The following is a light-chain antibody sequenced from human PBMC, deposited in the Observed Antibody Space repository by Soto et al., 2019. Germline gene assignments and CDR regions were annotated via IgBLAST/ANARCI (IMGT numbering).Light chain of an antibody. CDR1: SSNIGSNS. CDR2: SDD. J-gene: IGLJ1*01. CDR3: ATWDDSVDGLYV. Sequence: QSAVTQPPSASGTPGQRVTISCSGSSSNIGSNSVNWYQHLPGTAPKLLIYSDDQRPSGVPVRFSGSKSGTSASLAISGLQSDDEGDYYCATWDDSVDGLYVFGTGTKLTVL. V-gene: IGLV1-44*01.